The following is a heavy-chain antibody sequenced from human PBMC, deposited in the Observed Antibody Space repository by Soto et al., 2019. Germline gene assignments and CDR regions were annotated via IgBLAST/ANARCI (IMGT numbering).Heavy chain of an antibody. Sequence: ASVKVSCKASGYTFTSYGISWVRQAPGQGLEWMGWISAYNGNTNYAQKLQGRVTMTTDTSTSTAYMELRSLRSDDTAVYYCARDEYDILTGYKIMDVWGQGTTVTVS. D-gene: IGHD3-9*01. J-gene: IGHJ6*02. CDR2: ISAYNGNT. CDR1: GYTFTSYG. V-gene: IGHV1-18*04. CDR3: ARDEYDILTGYKIMDV.